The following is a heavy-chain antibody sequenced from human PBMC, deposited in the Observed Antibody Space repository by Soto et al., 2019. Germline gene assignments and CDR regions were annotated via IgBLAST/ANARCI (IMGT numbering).Heavy chain of an antibody. Sequence: GGSLRLSCAASGFTFSSYAMHWVRQAPGKGLEWVAVISYDGSNKYYADSVKGRFTISRDNSKNTLYLQMNSLRAEDTAMYYCARLDSYAYWGQGTLVTVSS. CDR1: GFTFSSYA. V-gene: IGHV3-30-3*01. J-gene: IGHJ4*02. D-gene: IGHD3-22*01. CDR2: ISYDGSNK. CDR3: ARLDSYAY.